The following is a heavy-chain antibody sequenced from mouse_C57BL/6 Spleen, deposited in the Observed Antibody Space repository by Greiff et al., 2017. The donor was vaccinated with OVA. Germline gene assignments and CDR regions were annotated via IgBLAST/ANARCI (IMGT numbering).Heavy chain of an antibody. CDR3: ARGITTGYFDY. CDR1: GYAFSSSW. J-gene: IGHJ2*01. V-gene: IGHV1-82*01. D-gene: IGHD1-1*01. Sequence: VQLQQSGPELVKPGASVKISCKASGYAFSSSWMNWVKQRPGKGLEWIGRIYPGDGDTNSNGKFKGKATLTADKSSSTAYMQLSSLASEDSAVYFCARGITTGYFDYWGQGTTLTVSS. CDR2: IYPGDGDT.